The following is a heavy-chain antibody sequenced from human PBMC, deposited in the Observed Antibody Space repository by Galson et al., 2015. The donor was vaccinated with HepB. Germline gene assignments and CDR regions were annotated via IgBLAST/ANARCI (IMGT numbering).Heavy chain of an antibody. CDR2: ISSSSSYI. D-gene: IGHD6-13*01. CDR1: GFTFSSYS. CDR3: ARAEYSSSWYWSYSGMDV. J-gene: IGHJ6*02. Sequence: SLRLSCAASGFTFSSYSMNWVRQAPGKGLEWVSSISSSSSYIYYADSVKGRFTISRDNAKNSLYLQMNSLRAEDTAVYYCARAEYSSSWYWSYSGMDVWGQGTTVTVSS. V-gene: IGHV3-21*01.